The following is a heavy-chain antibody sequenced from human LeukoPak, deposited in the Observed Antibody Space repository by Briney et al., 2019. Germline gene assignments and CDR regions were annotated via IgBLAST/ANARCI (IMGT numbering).Heavy chain of an antibody. CDR1: GFTFSSYG. V-gene: IGHV3-33*06. J-gene: IGHJ4*02. CDR2: IWYDGSNK. D-gene: IGHD3-16*01. CDR3: AKDLYGPYYFDY. Sequence: PGRSLRLSCAASGFTFSSYGMHWVRQAPGKGLEWVAVIWYDGSNKYYADSVKGRFTISRDNSKNTLYLQMNSLRAEDMAVYYCAKDLYGPYYFDYWGQGTLVTVSS.